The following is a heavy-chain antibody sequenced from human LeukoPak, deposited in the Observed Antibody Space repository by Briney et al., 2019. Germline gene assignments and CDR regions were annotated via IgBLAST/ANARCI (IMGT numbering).Heavy chain of an antibody. D-gene: IGHD5-12*01. CDR2: INHRGST. Sequence: SETLSLTCDVYGGSFSGYYWSWIRQPPGKGLEWIGEINHRGSTNYNPSLKSRVTISVDTSKNQFSLRLNSVTAADTAVYYCARELGWLPIPGAFDIWGQGTMVTVSS. J-gene: IGHJ3*02. V-gene: IGHV4-34*01. CDR1: GGSFSGYY. CDR3: ARELGWLPIPGAFDI.